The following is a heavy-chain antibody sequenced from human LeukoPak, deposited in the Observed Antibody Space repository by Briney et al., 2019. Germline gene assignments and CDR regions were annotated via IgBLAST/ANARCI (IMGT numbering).Heavy chain of an antibody. V-gene: IGHV3-23*01. CDR2: IIGTNSNT. CDR3: AKVVRWELPLEH. J-gene: IGHJ1*01. Sequence: GGSLRLSCAASGFTFSSYAMSWIRQAPGKGLDWVSAIIGTNSNTYYADSVKGRFTISRDNSKNTLYLQMNSLRAEDTAVYYCAKVVRWELPLEHWGQGTLVTVSS. D-gene: IGHD1-26*01. CDR1: GFTFSSYA.